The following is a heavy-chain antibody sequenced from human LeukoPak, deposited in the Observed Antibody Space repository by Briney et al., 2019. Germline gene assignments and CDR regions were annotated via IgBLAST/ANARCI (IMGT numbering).Heavy chain of an antibody. Sequence: PSETLSLTCTVSGGSISSGGDYWNWIRQHPGKGLEWIGYLYKSGNIYYNPSLKSRVTISVDTSKNQFSLKLNSVTAADTAVYYCARAPQAYCSVTACYIFDYWGQGTLVTVSS. CDR3: ARAPQAYCSVTACYIFDY. J-gene: IGHJ4*02. CDR1: GGSISSGGDY. V-gene: IGHV4-31*02. D-gene: IGHD2-2*01. CDR2: LYKSGNI.